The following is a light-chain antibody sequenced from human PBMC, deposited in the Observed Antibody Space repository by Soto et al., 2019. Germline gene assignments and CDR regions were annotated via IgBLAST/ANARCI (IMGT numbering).Light chain of an antibody. V-gene: IGKV1-33*01. J-gene: IGKJ4*01. CDR2: DAS. Sequence: DIQMTQSPSSLSASVGARVTITCQATQDIRNSLNWYQQKPGKAPNLLIYDASILETGVPSRFSATGSGTHFTFTISSLQPEDIAPYCCQQFEGLPTFGGGTKVDLK. CDR3: QQFEGLPT. CDR1: QDIRNS.